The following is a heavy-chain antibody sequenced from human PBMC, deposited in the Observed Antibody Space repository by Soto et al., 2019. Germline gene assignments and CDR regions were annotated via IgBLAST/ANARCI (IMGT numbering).Heavy chain of an antibody. CDR3: EEDHGDGSPDYYFDY. CDR1: GFTFSSYD. CDR2: ISGSGGYT. Sequence: GGSLRLSCAASGFTFSSYDMSWVRQAPGKGLEWVSTISGSGGYTYYTDSVKGRFTISRDNSKSSLYLQMNSLRAEDTAVYYCEEDHGDGSPDYYFDYWGQGTLVTVSS. D-gene: IGHD5-12*01. J-gene: IGHJ4*02. V-gene: IGHV3-23*01.